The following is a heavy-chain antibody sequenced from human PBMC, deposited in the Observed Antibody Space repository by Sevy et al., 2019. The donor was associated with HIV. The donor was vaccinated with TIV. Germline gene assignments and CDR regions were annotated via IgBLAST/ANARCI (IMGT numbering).Heavy chain of an antibody. Sequence: KVSCKVSGYTLTQLSMNWVRQAPGKGLEWMGSFDPEDGETIYAQKFQGRVTMTEDRSTDTAYMDLSTLRSEDTAVYYCATTKDYYESSGYPFDYWGQGTLVTVSS. V-gene: IGHV1-24*01. J-gene: IGHJ4*02. D-gene: IGHD3-22*01. CDR3: ATTKDYYESSGYPFDY. CDR1: GYTLTQLS. CDR2: FDPEDGET.